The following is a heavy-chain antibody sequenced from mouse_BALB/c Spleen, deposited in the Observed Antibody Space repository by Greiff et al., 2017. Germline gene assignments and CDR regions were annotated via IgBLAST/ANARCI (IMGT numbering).Heavy chain of an antibody. J-gene: IGHJ4*01. Sequence: EVMLVESGGDLVKPGGSLKLSCAASGFTFSSYGMSWVRQTPDKRLEWVATISSGGSYTYYPDSVKGRFTISRDNAKNTLYLQMSSLKSEDTAMYYCARHKGSYYAMDYWGQGTSVTVSS. CDR2: ISSGGSYT. CDR3: ARHKGSYYAMDY. V-gene: IGHV5-6*01. CDR1: GFTFSSYG.